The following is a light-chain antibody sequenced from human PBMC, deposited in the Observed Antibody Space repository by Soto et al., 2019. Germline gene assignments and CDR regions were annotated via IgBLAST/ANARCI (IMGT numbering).Light chain of an antibody. J-gene: IGLJ1*01. CDR3: SSYTTSTTYV. CDR2: QVS. Sequence: QSVLTQPASVSGSPGQSIAISCTGTTSDVGAYNYVSRYQQHPGKAPKLMIYQVSNRPSGVSNRFSGSKSGNTASLTISGLQAEDEADYYCSSYTTSTTYVFGTGTKLTVL. V-gene: IGLV2-14*01. CDR1: TSDVGAYNY.